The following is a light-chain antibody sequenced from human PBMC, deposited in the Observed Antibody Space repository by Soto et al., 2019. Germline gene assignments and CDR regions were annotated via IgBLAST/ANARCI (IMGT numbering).Light chain of an antibody. CDR3: QQRYNLPLT. Sequence: EIVLTQSPATLSLSPGERATLSCRASQSVNNYLAWYQQKPGPAPRLLIYDSSNRATGIPARFSGSGSGTDFTLTISNLEPEDFSGYYCQQRYNLPLTFGGGTKVEIK. CDR2: DSS. J-gene: IGKJ4*01. V-gene: IGKV3-11*01. CDR1: QSVNNY.